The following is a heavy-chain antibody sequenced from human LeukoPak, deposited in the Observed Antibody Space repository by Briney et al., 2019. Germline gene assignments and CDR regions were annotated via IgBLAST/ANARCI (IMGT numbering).Heavy chain of an antibody. CDR2: IDTSGNT. J-gene: IGHJ6*03. D-gene: IGHD3-10*01. Sequence: PSETLSLTCTVSGGSISSGSYYWSWIRQPAGKGLEWIGRIDTSGNTKYNPSLKSRVTMSLDTSKNQFSLEVMSVTAADTAVYYCARAASGDAVYYYGSGRRYYYYYMDVWGKGTTVTISS. CDR1: GGSISSGSYY. V-gene: IGHV4-61*02. CDR3: ARAASGDAVYYYGSGRRYYYYYMDV.